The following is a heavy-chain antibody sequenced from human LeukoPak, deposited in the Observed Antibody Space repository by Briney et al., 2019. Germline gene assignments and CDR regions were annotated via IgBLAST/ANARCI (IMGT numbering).Heavy chain of an antibody. J-gene: IGHJ4*02. Sequence: PGGSLRLSCAASGFTFSSYAMHWVRQAPGKGPEYVSAISTNGGRTYYANSVKGRFTISRDNSKNTLYLQMGSLRAEDMAVYYCAREGTTGTTDYWGQGTLVTVSS. CDR2: ISTNGGRT. V-gene: IGHV3-64*01. D-gene: IGHD1-1*01. CDR1: GFTFSSYA. CDR3: AREGTTGTTDY.